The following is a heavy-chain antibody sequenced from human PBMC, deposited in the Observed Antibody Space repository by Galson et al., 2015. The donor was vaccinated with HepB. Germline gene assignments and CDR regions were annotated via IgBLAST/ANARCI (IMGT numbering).Heavy chain of an antibody. CDR3: ARGALVVVVDSIQNNWFGP. V-gene: IGHV1-18*01. Sequence: SVKVSCKASGYTFSSFSITWVRQAPGQGLEWMGWINTYNRHTNYAQKFQGRVTMTTDTSTTTAFMELRSLRSDDTAIYYCARGALVVVVDSIQNNWFGPWGQGTLVTVSS. CDR2: INTYNRHT. J-gene: IGHJ5*02. D-gene: IGHD2-15*01. CDR1: GYTFSSFS.